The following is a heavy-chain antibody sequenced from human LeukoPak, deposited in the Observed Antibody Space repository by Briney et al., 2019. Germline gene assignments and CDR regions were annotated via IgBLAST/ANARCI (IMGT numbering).Heavy chain of an antibody. CDR3: ARGAITAACPLGY. J-gene: IGHJ4*02. D-gene: IGHD6-6*01. Sequence: QSGGSLRLSCAASGITVTSDCMSWVRQASGKGLEWVSVIYSGDNTYYADSVKGRFTISRDNSKNMVYLQMNSLRAEDTAVYYCARGAITAACPLGYWGQGTLVTVSS. V-gene: IGHV3-53*01. CDR1: GITVTSDC. CDR2: IYSGDNT.